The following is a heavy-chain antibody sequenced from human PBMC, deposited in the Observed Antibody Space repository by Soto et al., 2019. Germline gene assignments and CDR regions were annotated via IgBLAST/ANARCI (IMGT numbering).Heavy chain of an antibody. Sequence: SETLSLTCAVSVDSISRGDHWAWIGQPRGEGLEWGASIYPSGTTYYNPSLTSRVTISVDIFKNQFSLKLTSVTAADSAGYYCPKTDNLGSYAYWGQGTLVTVSS. CDR3: PKTDNLGSYAY. D-gene: IGHD3-16*01. V-gene: IGHV4-38-2*01. CDR2: IYPSGTT. CDR1: VDSISRGDH. J-gene: IGHJ4*01.